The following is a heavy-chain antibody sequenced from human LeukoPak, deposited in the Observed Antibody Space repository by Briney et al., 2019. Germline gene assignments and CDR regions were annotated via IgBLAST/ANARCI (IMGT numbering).Heavy chain of an antibody. Sequence: PSETLSLTCSVSGDSISNYFWSWIRQPPGKGLEWIGYISYSGSTNYNPSLESRVTISVDTSKNQFSLKLSSVTAADTAVYYCARDRRTPDYYYYYGMDVWGQGTTVTVSS. V-gene: IGHV4-59*01. D-gene: IGHD2-15*01. CDR2: ISYSGST. CDR1: GDSISNYF. CDR3: ARDRRTPDYYYYYGMDV. J-gene: IGHJ6*02.